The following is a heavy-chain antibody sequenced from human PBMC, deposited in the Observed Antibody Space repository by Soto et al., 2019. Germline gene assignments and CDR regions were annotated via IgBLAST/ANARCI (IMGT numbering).Heavy chain of an antibody. J-gene: IGHJ4*02. CDR1: GFTFSTDS. V-gene: IGHV3-48*02. Sequence: EVQLVESGGGLVQPGGSLRLSCVASGFTFSTDSMNWVRQAPGKGLEWVAHISTSGATRYYTDSVKGRFTISRDNAKTSLYLQMDSLRNEDTAVYYCARFFGSGFDYWGQGTLVTVSS. CDR2: ISTSGATR. D-gene: IGHD6-19*01. CDR3: ARFFGSGFDY.